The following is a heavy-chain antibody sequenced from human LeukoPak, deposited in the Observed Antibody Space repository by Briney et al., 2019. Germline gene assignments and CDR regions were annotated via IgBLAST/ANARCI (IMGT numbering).Heavy chain of an antibody. CDR3: ARGISGWTQGGTHSNWFDP. V-gene: IGHV3-7*01. CDR2: IKQDGSEK. J-gene: IGHJ5*02. CDR1: GFTFSSYW. D-gene: IGHD6-19*01. Sequence: GGSLRLSCAASGFTFSSYWMSWVRQAPGKGLERVANIKQDGSEKYYVDSVKGRFTISRDNAKNSLYLQMNSLRAEDTAVYYCARGISGWTQGGTHSNWFDPWGQGTLVTVSS.